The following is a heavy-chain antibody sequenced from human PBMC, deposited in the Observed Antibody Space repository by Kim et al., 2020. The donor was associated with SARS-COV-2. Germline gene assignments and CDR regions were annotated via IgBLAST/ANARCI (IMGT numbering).Heavy chain of an antibody. D-gene: IGHD3-16*01. J-gene: IGHJ6*02. CDR2: ISAYNGNT. CDR3: ARDCPYYDYVWGSYLGGYYYYYGMDV. CDR1: GYTFTSYG. V-gene: IGHV1-18*01. Sequence: ASVKVSCKASGYTFTSYGISWVRQAPGQGLEWMGWISAYNGNTNYAQKLQGRVTMTTDTSTSTAYMELRSLRSDDTAVYYCARDCPYYDYVWGSYLGGYYYYYGMDVWGQGTTVTVSS.